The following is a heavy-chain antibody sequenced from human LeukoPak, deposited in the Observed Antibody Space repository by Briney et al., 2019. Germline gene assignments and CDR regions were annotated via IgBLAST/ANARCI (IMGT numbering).Heavy chain of an antibody. V-gene: IGHV1-69*04. J-gene: IGHJ6*02. CDR2: IIPILGIA. Sequence: SVKVSCKASGGTFSSYAISWVRQAPGQGLEWMGRIIPILGIANYAQKFQGRVTITADKSTSTAYMELSSLRSEDTAVYYCAREVDTAMVTVGGRYYYYGMDIWGQGTTVTVSS. CDR1: GGTFSSYA. D-gene: IGHD5-18*01. CDR3: AREVDTAMVTVGGRYYYYGMDI.